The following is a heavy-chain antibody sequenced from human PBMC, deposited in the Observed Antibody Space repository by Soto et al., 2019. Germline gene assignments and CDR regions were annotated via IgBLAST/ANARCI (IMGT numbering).Heavy chain of an antibody. Sequence: TNTVAGETVVSGGYRWIWKQQPPGKGLEWIGYIYYSGSTSYNPSLKSRVTISVDTSKSQFSLKLSSVTAADTAVYYCAREIVGGRYGMDVWGQGTTVTVSS. D-gene: IGHD1-26*01. CDR2: IYYSGST. CDR3: AREIVGGRYGMDV. V-gene: IGHV4-61*08. CDR1: GETVVSGGYR. J-gene: IGHJ6*02.